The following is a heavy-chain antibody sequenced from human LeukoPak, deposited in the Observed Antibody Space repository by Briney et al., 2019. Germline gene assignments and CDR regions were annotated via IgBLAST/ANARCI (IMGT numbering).Heavy chain of an antibody. V-gene: IGHV3-7*03. CDR1: GFTFGKYW. D-gene: IGHD3/OR15-3a*01. CDR2: IKLDGSEK. Sequence: GGSLRLSCVASGFTFGKYWVSWVRQAPGKGLEWVANIKLDGSEKNYVDSVKGRFTISRDNTKNSLYLQMNSLRAEDTAVFYCARDQYDTWSRRGNFDSWGQGTLVIVSS. J-gene: IGHJ4*02. CDR3: ARDQYDTWSRRGNFDS.